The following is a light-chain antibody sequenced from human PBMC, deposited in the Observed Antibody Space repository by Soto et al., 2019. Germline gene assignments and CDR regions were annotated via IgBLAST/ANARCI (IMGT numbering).Light chain of an antibody. CDR2: RNN. CDR1: SYNIESNF. CDR3: TVWDDSLRGRL. Sequence: QSVLTQPPSASGTPGQRVTISCSGSSYNIESNFVYWYQQFPGTAPRLLIYRNNQRPSWVPDRFSGSKSGTSASLAISALRSEDEADYYCTVWDDSLRGRLFGGGTKVTVL. V-gene: IGLV1-47*01. J-gene: IGLJ2*01.